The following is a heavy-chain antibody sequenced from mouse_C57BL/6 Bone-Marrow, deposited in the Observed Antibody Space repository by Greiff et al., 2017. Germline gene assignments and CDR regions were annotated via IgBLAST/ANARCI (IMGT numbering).Heavy chain of an antibody. J-gene: IGHJ1*03. D-gene: IGHD1-1*01. V-gene: IGHV3-8*01. Sequence: EVKLQESGPGLAKPSQTLSLTCSVTGYSITSDYWNWIRKFPGNKLEYMGYISYSGSTYYNPSLKSRISITRDTSKNQYYLQLNSVTTEDTATYYCARCPRYYYGSSYGYFDVWGTGTTVTVSS. CDR2: ISYSGST. CDR3: ARCPRYYYGSSYGYFDV. CDR1: GYSITSDY.